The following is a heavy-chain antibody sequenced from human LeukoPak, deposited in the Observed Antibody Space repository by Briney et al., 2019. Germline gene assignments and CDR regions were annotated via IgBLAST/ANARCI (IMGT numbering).Heavy chain of an antibody. V-gene: IGHV2-5*01. CDR1: GFSLSTRGVG. J-gene: IGHJ4*02. CDR2: IYWNNDN. Sequence: SGPTLVKPTQTLTLTCTFSGFSLSTRGVGVGWIRQPPGKAPEWLALIYWNNDNRYSPSLKSRLTITKDTSKNQVVLTMTNMDPVDTATYYCASSRYDILTGHYNFDYWGQGTPVTVSS. CDR3: ASSRYDILTGHYNFDY. D-gene: IGHD3-9*01.